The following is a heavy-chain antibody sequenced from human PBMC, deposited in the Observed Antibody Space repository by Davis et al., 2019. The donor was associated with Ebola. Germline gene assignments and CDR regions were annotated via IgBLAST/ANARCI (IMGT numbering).Heavy chain of an antibody. CDR1: GFTFSGYA. CDR2: ISASGDST. Sequence: PGGSLRPSCAASGFTFSGYAMNWVRQAPGKGLEWVTSISASGDSTYYADSVKGRFTISRDNSKNTLYVQMNSLTTEDTAVYHCAKGPTTVTTKYFDYWGQGNLVTVSS. J-gene: IGHJ4*02. V-gene: IGHV3-23*01. CDR3: AKGPTTVTTKYFDY. D-gene: IGHD4-17*01.